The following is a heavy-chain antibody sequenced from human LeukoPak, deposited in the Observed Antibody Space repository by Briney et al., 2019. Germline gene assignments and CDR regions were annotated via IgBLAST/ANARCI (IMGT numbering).Heavy chain of an antibody. CDR2: IYYTGST. D-gene: IGHD5-24*01. CDR1: GGSISSYY. CDR3: ARDWVGDGYNHWFDP. J-gene: IGHJ5*02. Sequence: SETLSLTCTVSGGSISSYYWSWIRQPPGKGLEWIGYIYYTGSTKYNPSLKSRVTISVDTSKNQFSLKLSSVTAEDTAVYYCARDWVGDGYNHWFDPWGQGTLVTVSS. V-gene: IGHV4-59*01.